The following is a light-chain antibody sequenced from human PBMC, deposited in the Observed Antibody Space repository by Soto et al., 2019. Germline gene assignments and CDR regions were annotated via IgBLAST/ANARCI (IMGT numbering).Light chain of an antibody. CDR3: QQYYSTPLT. Sequence: DIQLTQSPSFLSASLGDRVTITCRASQGISSYLAWYQQKPGQPPKLLIYWASTRESGVPDRFSGSGSGTDFTLTISSLQAEDVAVYYCQQYYSTPLTFGGGTKVDIK. V-gene: IGKV4-1*01. J-gene: IGKJ4*01. CDR1: QGISSY. CDR2: WAS.